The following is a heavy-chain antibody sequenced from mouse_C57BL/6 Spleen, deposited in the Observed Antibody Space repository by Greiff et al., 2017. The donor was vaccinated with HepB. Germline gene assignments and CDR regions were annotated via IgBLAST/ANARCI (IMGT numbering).Heavy chain of an antibody. V-gene: IGHV5-4*01. CDR2: ISDGGSYT. CDR1: GFTFSSYS. CDR3: ARDHSGSSSFDY. D-gene: IGHD1-1*01. J-gene: IGHJ2*01. Sequence: EVHLVESGGGLVKPGGSLKLSCAASGFTFSSYSMSWVSQTPEKRLEWVATISDGGSYTYYPDNVKGRFTISRDNAKNNLYLQMSHLKSEDTAMYYCARDHSGSSSFDYWGQGTTLTVSS.